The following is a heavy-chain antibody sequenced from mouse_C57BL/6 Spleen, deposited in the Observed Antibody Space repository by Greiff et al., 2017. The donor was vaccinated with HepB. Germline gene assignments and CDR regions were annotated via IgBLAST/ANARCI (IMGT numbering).Heavy chain of an antibody. J-gene: IGHJ3*01. D-gene: IGHD1-1*01. V-gene: IGHV1-69*01. Sequence: QVQLQQPGAELVMPGASVKLSCKASGYTFTSYWMHWVKQRPGQGLEWIGEIDPSDSYTNYNQKFKGKSTLTVDKSSSTAYMQLSSLTSEDSAVYYCARCSSYEWFAYWGQGTLVTVSA. CDR2: IDPSDSYT. CDR1: GYTFTSYW. CDR3: ARCSSYEWFAY.